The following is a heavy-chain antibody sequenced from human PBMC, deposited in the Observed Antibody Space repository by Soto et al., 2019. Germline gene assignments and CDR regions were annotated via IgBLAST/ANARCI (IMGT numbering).Heavy chain of an antibody. CDR1: GYSLRSDY. CDR3: ARDLIVDGPDNYAMDV. Sequence: ASVKVSCKASGYSLRSDYIHWVRQAPGQGLEWLGWINPNSSGTAYAQKFQGRVTMTRDTSLTTVYMQLNRLTADDTAVYYCARDLIVDGPDNYAMDVWGQGTLVTVSS. V-gene: IGHV1-2*02. CDR2: INPNSSGT. J-gene: IGHJ4*02. D-gene: IGHD2-8*01.